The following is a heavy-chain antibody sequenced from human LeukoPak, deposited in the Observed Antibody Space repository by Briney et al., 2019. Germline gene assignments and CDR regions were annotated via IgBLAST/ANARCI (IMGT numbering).Heavy chain of an antibody. CDR1: GYTFTSYD. J-gene: IGHJ5*02. V-gene: IGHV1-8*01. D-gene: IGHD1-1*01. CDR2: MNPNSGNT. CDR3: AREDWNDVEWFDP. Sequence: ASVKVSCKASGYTFTSYDINWVRQATGQGLEWMGWMNPNSGNTGYAQKFQGRVTMTRNTSISTAYMELSSLRSEDTAVYYCAREDWNDVEWFDPWGQGTLVTVSS.